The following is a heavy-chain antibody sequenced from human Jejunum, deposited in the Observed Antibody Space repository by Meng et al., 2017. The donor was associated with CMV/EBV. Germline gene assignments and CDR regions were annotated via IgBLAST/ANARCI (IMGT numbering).Heavy chain of an antibody. V-gene: IGHV3-48*04. Sequence: CAASGFTFSSYPMSWVRQAPGKGLEWVSYISYSSDIIYYADSVKGRFTISRDNAKNSLFLQMNSLRAEDTAVYYCAKEDYSNDFDYWGQGALVTVSS. J-gene: IGHJ4*02. D-gene: IGHD4-11*01. CDR1: GFTFSSYP. CDR3: AKEDYSNDFDY. CDR2: ISYSSDII.